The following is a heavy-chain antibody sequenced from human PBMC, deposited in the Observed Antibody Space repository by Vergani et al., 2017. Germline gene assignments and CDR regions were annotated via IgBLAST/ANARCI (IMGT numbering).Heavy chain of an antibody. CDR3: TRDGRNYYYYYGMDV. Sequence: EVQLLESGGGLVQPGGSLRLSCAASGFTFSSYAMSWVRQAPGKGLEWVSVINSGGSTYYADSVKGRFTISRDNSKNTVYLQMNSLRAEDTAVYHCTRDGRNYYYYYGMDVWGQGTTVTVSS. CDR2: INSGGST. J-gene: IGHJ6*02. CDR1: GFTFSSYA. D-gene: IGHD1-26*01. V-gene: IGHV3-66*01.